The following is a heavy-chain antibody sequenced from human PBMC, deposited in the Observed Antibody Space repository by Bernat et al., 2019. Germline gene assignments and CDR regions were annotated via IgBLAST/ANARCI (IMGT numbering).Heavy chain of an antibody. CDR2: ISGSGFST. CDR1: AFTFSTYA. D-gene: IGHD3-3*01. V-gene: IGHV3-23*01. Sequence: VHLLESGGGLVQPGGSLRLSCSASAFTFSTYAMNWVRQAPGKGLEWVSTISGSGFSTYYADSVKGRFTISRDNSKNTLSLQMNSLRAEDTAVYYCAKWTDRSGCWWSSDYWGQGSLVTVSS. J-gene: IGHJ4*02. CDR3: AKWTDRSGCWWSSDY.